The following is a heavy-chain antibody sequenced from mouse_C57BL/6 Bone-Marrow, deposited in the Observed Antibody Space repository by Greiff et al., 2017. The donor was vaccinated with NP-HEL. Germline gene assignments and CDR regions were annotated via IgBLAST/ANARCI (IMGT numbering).Heavy chain of an antibody. Sequence: EVQRVESGPGLAKPSQTLSLTCSVTGYSITSDYWNWIRKFPGNNLEYIGYISYSGSTSYNPSLKSRISITRDTSKNQYYLQLNSVTTEDTATYYCARSPLWLRRNYYAMDDWGQGTSVTVSS. V-gene: IGHV3-8*01. J-gene: IGHJ4*01. D-gene: IGHD2-2*01. CDR1: GYSITSDY. CDR2: ISYSGST. CDR3: ARSPLWLRRNYYAMDD.